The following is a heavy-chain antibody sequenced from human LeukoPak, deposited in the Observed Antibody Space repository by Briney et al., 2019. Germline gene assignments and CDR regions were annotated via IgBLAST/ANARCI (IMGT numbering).Heavy chain of an antibody. V-gene: IGHV4-39*07. Sequence: SETLSLTCTVSGGSIRSSYYYWGWIRQPPGKGLEWIGSIYHSGSTYYNPSLKSRVTISVDRSKNQFSLKLSSVTAADTAVYYCARRVVPAARDWYFDLWGRGTLVTVSS. CDR3: ARRVVPAARDWYFDL. CDR1: GGSIRSSYYY. J-gene: IGHJ2*01. CDR2: IYHSGST. D-gene: IGHD2-2*01.